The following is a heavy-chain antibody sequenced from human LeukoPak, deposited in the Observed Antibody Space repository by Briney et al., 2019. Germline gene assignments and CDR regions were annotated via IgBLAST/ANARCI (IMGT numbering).Heavy chain of an antibody. D-gene: IGHD2-2*01. Sequence: SETLSLTCSVSGGSISGYYWSWIRQPPGKGLEWIGEINHSGSTNYNPSLKSRVTISVDTSKNQFSLKLSSVTAADTAVYYCASGAGYCSSTSCLNWFDPWGQGTLVTVSS. V-gene: IGHV4-34*01. CDR3: ASGAGYCSSTSCLNWFDP. J-gene: IGHJ5*02. CDR1: GGSISGYY. CDR2: INHSGST.